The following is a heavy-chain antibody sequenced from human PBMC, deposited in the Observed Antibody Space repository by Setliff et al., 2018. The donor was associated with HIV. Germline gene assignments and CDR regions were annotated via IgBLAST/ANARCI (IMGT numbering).Heavy chain of an antibody. CDR1: GGSFSDDS. V-gene: IGHV4-34*01. J-gene: IGHJ4*02. D-gene: IGHD2-15*01. CDR2: INHSGST. CDR3: ARGIAYGGKPRGFDY. Sequence: LSLTCAVYGGSFSDDSWNWIRQPPGKGLEWVGEINHSGSTNYNPSLKSRVTISVDTSKKHFSLILRSVSAADAAVYHCARGIAYGGKPRGFDYWGQGTLVTVS.